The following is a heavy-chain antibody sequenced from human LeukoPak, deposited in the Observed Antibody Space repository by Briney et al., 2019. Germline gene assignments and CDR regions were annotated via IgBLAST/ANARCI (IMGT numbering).Heavy chain of an antibody. V-gene: IGHV1-18*04. CDR3: ARSYTMVRGDVDY. CDR1: GYTFTGYF. D-gene: IGHD3-10*01. CDR2: INPNSGDT. J-gene: IGHJ4*02. Sequence: ASVTVSCKASGYTFTGYFIHWVRQAPGQGLEWMGWINPNSGDTNYAQKLQGRVTMTTDTSTSTAYMELRSLRSDDTAVYYCARSYTMVRGDVDYWGQGTLVTVSS.